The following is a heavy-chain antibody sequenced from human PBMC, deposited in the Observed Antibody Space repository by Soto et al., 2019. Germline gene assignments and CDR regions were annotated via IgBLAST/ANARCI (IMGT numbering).Heavy chain of an antibody. CDR2: ISGSGGST. CDR1: GFTFSSYA. V-gene: IGHV3-23*01. D-gene: IGHD5-18*01. CDR3: TRTLYSYGTDY. J-gene: IGHJ4*02. Sequence: EVQLLESGGGLVQPGGSLRLSCAASGFTFSSYAMSWVRQAPGKGLEWVSAISGSGGSTYYADSVQGRFTISRDNSKNTLYLQMNSLRAEDTAVYYCTRTLYSYGTDYWGQGTLVTVSS.